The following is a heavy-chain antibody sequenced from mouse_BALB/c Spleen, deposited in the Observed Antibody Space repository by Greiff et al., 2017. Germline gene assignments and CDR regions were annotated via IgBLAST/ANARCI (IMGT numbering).Heavy chain of an antibody. CDR1: GFTFSSYG. Sequence: DVHLVESGGDLVKPGGSLKLSCAASGFTFSSYGMSWVRQTPDKRLEWVATISSGGSYTYYPDSVKGRFTISRDNAKNTLYLQMSSLKSEDTAMYYCARLTTVVAPYAMDYWGQGTSVTVSS. CDR3: ARLTTVVAPYAMDY. V-gene: IGHV5-6*01. J-gene: IGHJ4*01. CDR2: ISSGGSYT. D-gene: IGHD1-1*01.